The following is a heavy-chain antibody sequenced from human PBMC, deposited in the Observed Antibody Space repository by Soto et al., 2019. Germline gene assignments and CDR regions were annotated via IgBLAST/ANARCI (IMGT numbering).Heavy chain of an antibody. CDR1: GYTFTSYA. D-gene: IGHD1-26*01. CDR2: INAGNGNT. Sequence: QVQLVPSGAEEKKPGASVKVSCKASGYTFTSYAMHWVRQSPGQRLEWMGGINAGNGNTKYSQKFQGRVTITRDTPASTAYMELSSFRSEDTAVYYCARDVGCFDYWGQGTLVTVSS. J-gene: IGHJ4*02. V-gene: IGHV1-3*05. CDR3: ARDVGCFDY.